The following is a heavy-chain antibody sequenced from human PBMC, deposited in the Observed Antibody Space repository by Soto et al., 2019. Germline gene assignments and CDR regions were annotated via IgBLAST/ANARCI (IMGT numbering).Heavy chain of an antibody. D-gene: IGHD2-15*01. V-gene: IGHV4-31*03. Sequence: PSETLSHTCTVSGGSISSGGYYWSWIRQHPGKGLGWIGYIYYSGSTYYNPSLKSRVTISVDTSKNQFSLKLSSVTAADTAVYYCARAFRYCSGGSCKTPAEYFQHWGQGTQVTVSS. CDR1: GGSISSGGYY. J-gene: IGHJ1*01. CDR2: IYYSGST. CDR3: ARAFRYCSGGSCKTPAEYFQH.